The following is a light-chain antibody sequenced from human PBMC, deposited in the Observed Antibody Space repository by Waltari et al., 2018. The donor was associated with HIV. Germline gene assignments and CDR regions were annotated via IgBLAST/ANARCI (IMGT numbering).Light chain of an antibody. V-gene: IGLV1-40*01. J-gene: IGLJ2*01. CDR1: SPNIRSDSD. CDR3: QSYDSILDGSI. CDR2: DNA. Sequence: QSVLTQPPSVSGAPGQRVTISCTGSSPNIRSDSDVHWYHQFPGTAPKLLMNDNALPSSGVPARVAGSKSGTSASLVSTDLQAEDEADYYCQSYDSILDGSIFGGGTKLTVL.